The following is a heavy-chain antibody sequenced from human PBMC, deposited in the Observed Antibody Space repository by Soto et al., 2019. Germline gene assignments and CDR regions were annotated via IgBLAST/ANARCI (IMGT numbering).Heavy chain of an antibody. D-gene: IGHD6-6*01. V-gene: IGHV3-66*01. J-gene: IGHJ3*01. Sequence: PGGSLRLSCVASGFTVSNNYMTWVRQAPGKGLEWVSNMYSGGGTYYTDSVKGRFTISRDSSTNTLYLQMNSLRAEDTAVYYCARIQLGYDAFECWGQGTMVTVSS. CDR2: MYSGGGT. CDR3: ARIQLGYDAFEC. CDR1: GFTVSNNY.